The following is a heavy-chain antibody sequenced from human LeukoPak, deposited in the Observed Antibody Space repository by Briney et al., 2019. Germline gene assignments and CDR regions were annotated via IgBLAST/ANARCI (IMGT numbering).Heavy chain of an antibody. D-gene: IGHD3-10*01. CDR2: ISSGGSTI. J-gene: IGHJ4*02. CDR1: GFTLSDYY. V-gene: IGHV3-11*04. Sequence: GGSLRLSCAASGFTLSDYYMSWIRQAPGKGLEWVSYISSGGSTIYYADSVKGRFTISRDNAKNSLYLQMNSLRAEDTAVYYCAREHGSGRTKYYFDYWGQGTLVTVSS. CDR3: AREHGSGRTKYYFDY.